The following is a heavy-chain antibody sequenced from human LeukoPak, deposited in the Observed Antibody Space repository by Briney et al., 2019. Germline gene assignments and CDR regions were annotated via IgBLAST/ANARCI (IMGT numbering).Heavy chain of an antibody. Sequence: PGGSLRLSCAASGFTFSSYGMHWVRQAPGKGLEWVAFISHDGSNKYYTDSVKGRFTISRDNSKNTLYLQVNSLRAEDTAVYYCAKEWGGSGTYFFEHWGQGTLVTVSS. D-gene: IGHD1-26*01. CDR1: GFTFSSYG. J-gene: IGHJ4*02. CDR3: AKEWGGSGTYFFEH. CDR2: ISHDGSNK. V-gene: IGHV3-30*18.